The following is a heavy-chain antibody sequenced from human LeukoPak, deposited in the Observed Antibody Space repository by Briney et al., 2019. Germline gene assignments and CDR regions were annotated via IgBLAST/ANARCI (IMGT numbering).Heavy chain of an antibody. CDR1: GDSISNYY. CDR3: ASRNDILTGYVFDF. D-gene: IGHD3-9*01. CDR2: IYYSGST. J-gene: IGHJ4*02. V-gene: IGHV4-59*05. Sequence: SETLSLTCAVSGDSISNYYWSWIRQPPGKGLEWIGSIYYSGSTSYNPSLKSRVTISVDTSKNQFSLKLTSVTAADTAVYYCASRNDILTGYVFDFWGQGTLVTVSS.